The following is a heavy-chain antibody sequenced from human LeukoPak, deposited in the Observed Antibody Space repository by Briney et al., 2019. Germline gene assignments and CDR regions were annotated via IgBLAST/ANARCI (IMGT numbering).Heavy chain of an antibody. D-gene: IGHD3-10*01. Sequence: PGGSLRLSCAASGFTFSSYAMHWVRQAPGKGLEWVGRIKSKTDGGTTDYAAPVKGRFTISRDDSKNTLYLQMNSLKTEDTAVYYCTTKRFGELLLDYWGQGTLVTVSS. V-gene: IGHV3-15*01. CDR3: TTKRFGELLLDY. CDR2: IKSKTDGGTT. CDR1: GFTFSSYA. J-gene: IGHJ4*02.